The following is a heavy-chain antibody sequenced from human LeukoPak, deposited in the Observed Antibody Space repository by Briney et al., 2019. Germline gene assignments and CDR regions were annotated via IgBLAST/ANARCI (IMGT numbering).Heavy chain of an antibody. J-gene: IGHJ5*02. D-gene: IGHD3-22*01. CDR2: IYYSGST. Sequence: SETLSLTCTVSGGSISSSSYDWGWIRQPPGKGLEWIGSIYYSGSTYYNPSLKSRVTISVDTSKNQFSLKLSSVTAADTAVYYCATHHNYYDSSGYRTGNWFDPWGQGTLVTVSS. CDR3: ATHHNYYDSSGYRTGNWFDP. CDR1: GGSISSSSYD. V-gene: IGHV4-39*01.